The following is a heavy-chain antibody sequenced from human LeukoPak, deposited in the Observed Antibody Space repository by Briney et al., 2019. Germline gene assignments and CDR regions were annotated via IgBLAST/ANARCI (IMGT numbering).Heavy chain of an antibody. V-gene: IGHV1-2*06. CDR2: INPNSGGT. D-gene: IGHD3-10*01. CDR1: GYTFTGYY. Sequence: GASVNVSCTASGYTFTGYYMHWVRQAPGQGLEWMGRINPNSGGTNYAQKFQGRVTMTRDTSISTAYMELSRLRSDDTAVYYCARGTYYYGSGSRDWGQGTLVTVSS. CDR3: ARGTYYYGSGSRD. J-gene: IGHJ4*02.